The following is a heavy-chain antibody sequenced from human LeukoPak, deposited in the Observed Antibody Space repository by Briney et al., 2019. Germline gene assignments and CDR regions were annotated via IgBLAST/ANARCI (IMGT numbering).Heavy chain of an antibody. CDR2: INHSGST. CDR3: ARYCDFWSGYLAGRYFDY. V-gene: IGHV4-38-2*02. J-gene: IGHJ4*02. CDR1: GYSISSGYY. D-gene: IGHD3-3*01. Sequence: PSETLSLTCTVSGYSISSGYYWSWIRQPPGKGLEWIGEINHSGSTYYNPSLKSRVTISLDTSKNQFSLMLNSVTAADTAVYYCARYCDFWSGYLAGRYFDYWGQGTLVTVSS.